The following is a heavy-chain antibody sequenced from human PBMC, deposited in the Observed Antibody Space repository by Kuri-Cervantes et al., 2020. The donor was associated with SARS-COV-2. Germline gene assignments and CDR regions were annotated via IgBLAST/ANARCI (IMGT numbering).Heavy chain of an antibody. CDR2: FSNSGGT. Sequence: SETLSPTCTASGGPITSGTYSWTWIRQRPGKGLEWIGYFSNSGGTDYNPSLKSRVDISIDTSKNQFSLELSSVTAADRAVYYCARGLGSGTYWGYFSFGMDVWGQGTTVTVSS. CDR3: ARGLGSGTYWGYFSFGMDV. V-gene: IGHV4-31*03. J-gene: IGHJ6*02. CDR1: GGPITSGTYS. D-gene: IGHD3-10*01.